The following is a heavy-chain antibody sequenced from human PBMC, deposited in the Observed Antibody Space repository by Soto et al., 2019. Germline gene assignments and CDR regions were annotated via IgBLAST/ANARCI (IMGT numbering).Heavy chain of an antibody. CDR1: GYTFVNYV. Sequence: QVQLVQSGTEVKKPGASVKVSCQTSGYTFVNYVIHWVRQAPGQSLEWMGWIYAGNGDSQNSQNFQDRVTITMDTSASTAYIELHSLRYEDTAIYSCASGVLISVGLPGSFDYWGQGTLVTVSS. D-gene: IGHD3-10*01. V-gene: IGHV1-3*01. CDR2: IYAGNGDS. CDR3: ASGVLISVGLPGSFDY. J-gene: IGHJ4*02.